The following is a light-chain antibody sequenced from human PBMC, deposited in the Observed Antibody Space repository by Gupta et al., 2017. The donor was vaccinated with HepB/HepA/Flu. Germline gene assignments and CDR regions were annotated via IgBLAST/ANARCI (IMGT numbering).Light chain of an antibody. J-gene: IGLJ2*01. CDR1: TPNIGNNY. CDR3: AAWDDNLCVV. V-gene: IGLV1-47*01. CDR2: RNN. Sequence: QSVLTQPPSASGTPGQRVTISCSGSTPNIGNNYVYWYQQCPGTAPKLLIYRNNQRPSGVPDRFSGSKSGTSASLAISGLRSEDEADYYCAAWDDNLCVVFGGGTKLTVL.